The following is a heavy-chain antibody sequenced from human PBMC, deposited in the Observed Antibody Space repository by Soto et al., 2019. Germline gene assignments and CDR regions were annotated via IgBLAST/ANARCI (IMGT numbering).Heavy chain of an antibody. Sequence: PGGSLRLSCAASGFTFSSYAMHWVRQAPGKGLEWVAVISYDGSNKYYADSVKGRFTISRDNSKNTLYLQMNSLRAEDTAVHYCARDTAHGGNTPYFDYWGQGTLVTVSS. CDR1: GFTFSSYA. CDR2: ISYDGSNK. V-gene: IGHV3-30-3*01. D-gene: IGHD2-15*01. CDR3: ARDTAHGGNTPYFDY. J-gene: IGHJ4*02.